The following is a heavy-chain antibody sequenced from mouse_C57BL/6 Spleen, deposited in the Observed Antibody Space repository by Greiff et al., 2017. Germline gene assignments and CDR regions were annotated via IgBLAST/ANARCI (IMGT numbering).Heavy chain of an antibody. CDR2: ICSGGDYI. J-gene: IGHJ1*03. CDR3: TRGDGNGWYFDV. V-gene: IGHV5-9-1*02. Sequence: DVHLVESGEGLVKPGGSLKLSCAASGFTFSSYAMSWVRQTPEKRLEWVAYICSGGDYIYYADTVKGRFTISRDNARNTLYLQMSSLKSEDTAMYYCTRGDGNGWYFDVWGTGTTVTVSS. D-gene: IGHD2-3*01. CDR1: GFTFSSYA.